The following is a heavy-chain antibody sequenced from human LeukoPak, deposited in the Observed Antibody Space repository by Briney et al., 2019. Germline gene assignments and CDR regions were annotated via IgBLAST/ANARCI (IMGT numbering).Heavy chain of an antibody. CDR3: ARPTSIDSSSWYYFDY. CDR2: IYYSGST. CDR1: GGSISSSSYY. Sequence: SETLSLTCTVSGGSISSSSYYWGWIRQPPGKGLEWIGSIYYSGSTYYNPSLKSRVTISVDTSKNQFSLKLSSVTAADTAVYYCARPTSIDSSSWYYFDYWGQGTLVTVSS. V-gene: IGHV4-39*07. J-gene: IGHJ4*02. D-gene: IGHD6-13*01.